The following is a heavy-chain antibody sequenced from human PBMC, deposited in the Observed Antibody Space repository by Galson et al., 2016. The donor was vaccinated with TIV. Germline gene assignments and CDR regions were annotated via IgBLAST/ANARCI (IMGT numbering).Heavy chain of an antibody. CDR3: ARMPFCSGIWCYLREAFDV. V-gene: IGHV2-70*11. CDR2: IDWDDDK. J-gene: IGHJ3*01. D-gene: IGHD4/OR15-4a*01. Sequence: PALVKPTQTLTLTCSFSGFSLHTSGMCVSWIRQPPGKALEWLARIDWDDDKYYSTSLEARLTTSKDTSKNQVVLTMTNMDPVDTATYYCARMPFCSGIWCYLREAFDVWGQGTMVTVSS. CDR1: GFSLHTSGMC.